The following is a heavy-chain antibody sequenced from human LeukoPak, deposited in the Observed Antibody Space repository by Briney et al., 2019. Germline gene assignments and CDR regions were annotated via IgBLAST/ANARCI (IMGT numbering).Heavy chain of an antibody. CDR1: GYTFTSYG. CDR2: ISAYNGNT. J-gene: IGHJ4*02. CDR3: GRDREDYDILTGYYYFDY. V-gene: IGHV1-18*01. D-gene: IGHD3-9*01. Sequence: ASVKVSCKASGYTFTSYGISWVRQAPGQGLEWMGWISAYNGNTNYAQKLQGRVTMTTDTSTSTAYMELRSLRSDDTAVYYCGRDREDYDILTGYYYFDYWGQGTLVTVSS.